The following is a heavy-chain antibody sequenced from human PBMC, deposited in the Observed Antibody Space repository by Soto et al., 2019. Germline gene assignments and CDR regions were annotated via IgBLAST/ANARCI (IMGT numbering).Heavy chain of an antibody. CDR3: AKDRPWNGIEALPFFDD. Sequence: PGGSLRLSCVVSGFSLSDSAMSWVRQAPGKGLEWVSSMSGRGGTTFYGDFVKGRFTISRDSSLNTLYLQLSSLRAEDTAVYYCAKDRPWNGIEALPFFDDWGQGTLVTVSS. D-gene: IGHD6-6*01. J-gene: IGHJ4*02. V-gene: IGHV3-23*01. CDR1: GFSLSDSA. CDR2: MSGRGGTT.